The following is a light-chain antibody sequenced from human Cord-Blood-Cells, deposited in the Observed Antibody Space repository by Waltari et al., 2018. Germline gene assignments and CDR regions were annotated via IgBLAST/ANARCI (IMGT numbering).Light chain of an antibody. V-gene: IGLV2-8*01. J-gene: IGLJ3*02. CDR1: SSDVGGYNY. Sequence: QSALTQSPSASGSPGQSVTISCTGTSSDVGGYNYVSWYQQHPGKAPKLLIYEVSKRPSGVPDRFSVSKSCNTASLTVSGLQAEDEADYYCSSYAGSNNWVFGGGTKLTVL. CDR3: SSYAGSNNWV. CDR2: EVS.